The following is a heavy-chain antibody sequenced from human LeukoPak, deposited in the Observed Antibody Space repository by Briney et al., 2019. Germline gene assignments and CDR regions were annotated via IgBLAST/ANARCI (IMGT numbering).Heavy chain of an antibody. D-gene: IGHD3-22*01. V-gene: IGHV3-64*01. CDR2: ISSNGGST. CDR3: ARGRYDSSGYPNY. CDR1: GFTFSSYA. J-gene: IGHJ4*02. Sequence: GGSLRLSCAASGFTFSSYAMHWVCQAPGKGLEYVSAISSNGGSTYYANSVKGRFTISRDNTKNTLYLQMGSLRAEDMAVYYCARGRYDSSGYPNYWGQGTLVTVSS.